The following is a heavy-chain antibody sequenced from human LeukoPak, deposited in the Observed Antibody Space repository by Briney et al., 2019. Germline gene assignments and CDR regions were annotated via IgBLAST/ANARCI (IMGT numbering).Heavy chain of an antibody. CDR1: RFIFSSYA. Sequence: GGSLRLSCAASRFIFSSYAMNWVRQAPGKGLEWVSSISDSGGSTYYADSVKGRFTFSRDNSKNTLYLQMNSLRAEDTAVYYCAKTPSSGYYFDQWGQGTLVTVSS. CDR3: AKTPSSGYYFDQ. J-gene: IGHJ4*02. V-gene: IGHV3-23*01. D-gene: IGHD5-12*01. CDR2: ISDSGGST.